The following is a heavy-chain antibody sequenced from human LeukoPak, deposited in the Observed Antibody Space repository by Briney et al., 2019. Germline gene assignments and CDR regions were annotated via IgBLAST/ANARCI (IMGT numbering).Heavy chain of an antibody. J-gene: IGHJ5*02. CDR2: IYYSGST. CDR3: ARGEGIQEYNWFDP. V-gene: IGHV4-30-4*08. CDR1: GGSISSGDYY. Sequence: SETLSLTCTVSGGSISSGDYYWSWIRQPPGKGLEWIGYIYYSGSTYYNPSLKSRVTISVDTSKNQFSLKLSSVTAADTAVYYCARGEGIQEYNWFDPWGQGTLVTVSS. D-gene: IGHD5-18*01.